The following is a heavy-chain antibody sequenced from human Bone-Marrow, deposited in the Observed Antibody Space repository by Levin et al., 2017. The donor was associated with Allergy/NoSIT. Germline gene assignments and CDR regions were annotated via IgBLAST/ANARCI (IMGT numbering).Heavy chain of an antibody. CDR2: IYSGGST. D-gene: IGHD5-18*01. CDR1: EFTVSNNH. CDR3: AGHTAGDY. Sequence: GGSLRLSCAASEFTVSNNHMNWVRQAPGKGLEWVSLIYSGGSTYYADSVKGRFTISRDNSKNTPYLQMNSLRAEDTAVYYCAGHTAGDYWGQGALVTVSS. J-gene: IGHJ4*02. V-gene: IGHV3-66*04.